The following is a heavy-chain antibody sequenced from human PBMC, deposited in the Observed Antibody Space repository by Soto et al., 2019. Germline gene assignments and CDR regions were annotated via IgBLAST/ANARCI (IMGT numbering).Heavy chain of an antibody. CDR1: GFTFTSSA. CDR2: IVVGSGNT. Sequence: ASVKVSCKASGFTFTSSAVQWVRQARGQRLEWIGWIVVGSGNTNYAQKFQERVTITRDMSTSTAYMELSSLRSEDTAVYYWAARIVGANYGMDGWGQGTTVTVAS. J-gene: IGHJ6*02. CDR3: AARIVGANYGMDG. D-gene: IGHD1-26*01. V-gene: IGHV1-58*01.